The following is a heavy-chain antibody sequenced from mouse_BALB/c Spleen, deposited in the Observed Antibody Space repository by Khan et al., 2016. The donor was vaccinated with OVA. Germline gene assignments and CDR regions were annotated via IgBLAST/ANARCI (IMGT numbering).Heavy chain of an antibody. CDR2: IWGDGST. V-gene: IGHV2-3*01. CDR1: GFSLTSYG. Sequence: QVQLKQSGPGLVAPSQSLSITCTVSGFSLTSYGVGWVRQPPGKGLEWLGVIWGDGSTNYHSALISRLNINQDNSKSQVFLQLNSLQTDDTATYYCALYYYGRAWFAYWGQGTLVTVSA. D-gene: IGHD1-1*01. J-gene: IGHJ3*01. CDR3: ALYYYGRAWFAY.